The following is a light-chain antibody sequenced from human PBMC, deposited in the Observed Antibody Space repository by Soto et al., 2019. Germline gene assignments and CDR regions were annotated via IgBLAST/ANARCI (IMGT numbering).Light chain of an antibody. V-gene: IGKV3-15*01. CDR3: QKFSSYPLT. CDR1: QNIYSN. CDR2: RES. J-gene: IGKJ4*01. Sequence: LVMTQCPATLSLSPGESATLSCRASQNIYSNVAWYQQRTGQAPRILIYRESTRATGIPDRLSGSGSGTDLNLTISRLEPEDFAVYYCQKFSSYPLTCGGGTKVDIK.